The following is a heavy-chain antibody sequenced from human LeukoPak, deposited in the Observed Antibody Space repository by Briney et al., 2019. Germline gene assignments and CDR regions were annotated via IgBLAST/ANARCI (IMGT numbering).Heavy chain of an antibody. CDR1: GYTLTELS. CDR2: FDPEDGET. CDR3: ARGTWETAARPYSFDT. Sequence: ASVKVSCKVSGYTLTELSMHWVRQAPGKGLEWMGGFDPEDGETIYAQKFQGRVTMTEDTSTDTAYMELSSLRSEDTAVYYCARGTWETAARPYSFDTWGQGTLVTVTS. J-gene: IGHJ4*02. D-gene: IGHD1-26*01. V-gene: IGHV1-24*01.